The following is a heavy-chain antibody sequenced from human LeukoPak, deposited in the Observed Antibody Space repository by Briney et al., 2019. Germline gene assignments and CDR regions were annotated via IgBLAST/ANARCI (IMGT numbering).Heavy chain of an antibody. CDR2: IMPLFNTA. Sequence: SVKVSCKASGGTFSSYSITWVRQAPGQGLEWMGGIMPLFNTANYAQQFQGRVTITTDESTSTAYMEPSSLRFEDTAMYYCARVDRYHYSLDVWGKGTRSPSP. CDR3: ARVDRYHYSLDV. J-gene: IGHJ6*03. CDR1: GGTFSSYS. V-gene: IGHV1-69*05.